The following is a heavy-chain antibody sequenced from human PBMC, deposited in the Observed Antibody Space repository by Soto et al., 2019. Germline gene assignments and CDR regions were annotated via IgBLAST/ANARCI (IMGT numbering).Heavy chain of an antibody. Sequence: GASVKVSCKASGYTFTSYDINWVRQATGQGLEWMGWMNPNSGNTGYAQKFQGRVTMTRNTSISTAYMELSSLRSEDTAIYYCAKEDDAWTNGYFDIWGQGTRVTVS. CDR3: AKEDDAWTNGYFDI. V-gene: IGHV1-8*01. CDR2: MNPNSGNT. D-gene: IGHD5-18*01. J-gene: IGHJ3*02. CDR1: GYTFTSYD.